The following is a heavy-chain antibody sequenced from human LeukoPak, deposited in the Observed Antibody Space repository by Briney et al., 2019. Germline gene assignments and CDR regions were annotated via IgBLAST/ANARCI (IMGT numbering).Heavy chain of an antibody. D-gene: IGHD1-26*01. Sequence: SGGSLRRSCAASGVTFDDYGRSWVRQAPGKGLEWVSGINWNGGSTGYADSVKGRFTISRDNSKNTLYLQMNSLRGEDTAVYYCARGGSYLSAFDIWGQGTMVTVSS. CDR3: ARGGSYLSAFDI. V-gene: IGHV3-20*04. CDR2: INWNGGST. J-gene: IGHJ3*02. CDR1: GVTFDDYG.